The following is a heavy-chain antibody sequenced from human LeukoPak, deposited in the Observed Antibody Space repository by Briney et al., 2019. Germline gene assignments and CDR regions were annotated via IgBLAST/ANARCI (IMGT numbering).Heavy chain of an antibody. CDR3: ARDRDDSSGYYYGYFDY. CDR2: IYSGGST. Sequence: GGSLRLSCAASGFTVSSNYMSWVRQAPGKGLEWVSVIYSGGSTYYAESVKGRFTIYRDNCKNTLYIQMNSMRAEDRAVYYCARDRDDSSGYYYGYFDYWGQGTLVTVSS. CDR1: GFTVSSNY. J-gene: IGHJ4*02. D-gene: IGHD3-22*01. V-gene: IGHV3-66*01.